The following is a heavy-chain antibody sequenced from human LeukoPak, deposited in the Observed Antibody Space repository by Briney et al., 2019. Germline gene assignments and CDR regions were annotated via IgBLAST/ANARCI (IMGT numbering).Heavy chain of an antibody. CDR1: GGSIKNYY. V-gene: IGHV4-4*09. J-gene: IGHJ4*02. CDR3: ARRRSTRGTITYDY. CDR2: IYTSGST. D-gene: IGHD3-16*01. Sequence: SETLSLTCALSGGSIKNYYWSWIRQPPGKGLEWIGYIYTSGSTNYNPSLKSRVTISVDTSKNQFSLKLSSVTAADTAVYYCARRRSTRGTITYDYWGQGTLVTVSS.